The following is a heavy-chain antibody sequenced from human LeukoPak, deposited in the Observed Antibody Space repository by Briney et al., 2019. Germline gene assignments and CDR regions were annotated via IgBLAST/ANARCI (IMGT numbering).Heavy chain of an antibody. CDR1: GYTFTSYY. V-gene: IGHV1-46*01. J-gene: IGHJ4*02. CDR3: ARFFTIGCSGGSCYEPGADY. Sequence: ASVKVSCKASGYTFTSYYMHWVRQAPGQGLEWMGIIDPSGGSTSYAQKLQGRLTMTRDMSTSTVYMELRSLRSDDTAVYYCARFFTIGCSGGSCYEPGADYWGQGTLVTVSS. CDR2: IDPSGGST. D-gene: IGHD2-15*01.